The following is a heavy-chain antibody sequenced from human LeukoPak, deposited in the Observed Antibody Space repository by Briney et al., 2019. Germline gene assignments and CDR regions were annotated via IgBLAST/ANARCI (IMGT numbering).Heavy chain of an antibody. CDR3: ARDRGQQLVLGWFDP. D-gene: IGHD6-13*01. J-gene: IGHJ5*02. V-gene: IGHV1-18*01. CDR2: ISAYNGNT. Sequence: ASVKVSCKASGYTFTSYGISWVRQAPGQGLEWMGWISAYNGNTNYAQKLQGRVTMTTDTSTSTAYMELRSLRSDDTAVYYCARDRGQQLVLGWFDPWGQGTLVTVSS. CDR1: GYTFTSYG.